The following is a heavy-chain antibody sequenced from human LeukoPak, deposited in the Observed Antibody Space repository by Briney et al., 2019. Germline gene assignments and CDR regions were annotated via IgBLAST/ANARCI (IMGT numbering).Heavy chain of an antibody. CDR2: ISSDGTYT. J-gene: IGHJ6*02. V-gene: IGHV3-74*01. D-gene: IGHD4-11*01. CDR3: AILGPYSNYEAPPLWYYYGMDV. Sequence: GGSLRLSCAASGFTFSSHLMHWVRQAPGKGLVWVSRISSDGTYTNYADSVRGRFTISRDNAKNTLYLQMNGLRAEDTAVYYCAILGPYSNYEAPPLWYYYGMDVWGQGTTVTVSS. CDR1: GFTFSSHL.